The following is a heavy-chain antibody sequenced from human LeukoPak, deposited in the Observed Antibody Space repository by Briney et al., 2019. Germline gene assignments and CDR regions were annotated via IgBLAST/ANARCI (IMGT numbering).Heavy chain of an antibody. Sequence: AGGSLRLSCAASGFSFSTYNMNWVRQAPGKGLEWVSSITSSSSYIYYADSVKGRFTISRDNAKTSLYLQMNSLRDEDTAVYYCDGDYYYYYMDVWGKGTTVTISS. CDR1: GFSFSTYN. J-gene: IGHJ6*03. D-gene: IGHD3-10*01. CDR3: DGDYYYYYMDV. V-gene: IGHV3-21*01. CDR2: ITSSSSYI.